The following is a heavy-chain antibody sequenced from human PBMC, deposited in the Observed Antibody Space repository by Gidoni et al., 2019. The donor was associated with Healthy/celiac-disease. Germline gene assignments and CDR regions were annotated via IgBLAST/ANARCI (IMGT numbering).Heavy chain of an antibody. J-gene: IGHJ4*02. D-gene: IGHD3-16*02. Sequence: QVQLVQSGAEVKKPGSSVKVSCKASGGTFSSYAISSVRQAPGQGLEWLGGIIPIFGTANYAQKFQGRVTITADKSTSTAYMERSSLRSEDTAVYYCASLSRGPGRLRPDKYYFDYWGQGTLVTVSS. CDR3: ASLSRGPGRLRPDKYYFDY. CDR1: GGTFSSYA. V-gene: IGHV1-69*06. CDR2: IIPIFGTA.